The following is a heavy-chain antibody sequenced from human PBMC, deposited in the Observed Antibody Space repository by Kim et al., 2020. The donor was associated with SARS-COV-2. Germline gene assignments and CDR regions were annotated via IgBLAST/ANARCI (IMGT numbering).Heavy chain of an antibody. J-gene: IGHJ6*02. CDR2: INHSGST. V-gene: IGHV4-34*01. D-gene: IGHD5-12*01. CDR3: ARGLQRWLQFGAGDV. Sequence: SETLSLTCAVYGGSFSGYYWSWIRQPPGKGLEWIGEINHSGSTNYNPSLKSRVTISVDTSKDQFSLKLSSVTAADTAVYYCARGLQRWLQFGAGDVWGQGTTVTVSS. CDR1: GGSFSGYY.